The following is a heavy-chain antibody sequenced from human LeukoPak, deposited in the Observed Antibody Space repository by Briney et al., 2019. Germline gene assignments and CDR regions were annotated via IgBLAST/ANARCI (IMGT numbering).Heavy chain of an antibody. J-gene: IGHJ4*02. CDR2: ISGSGGST. CDR3: ANSEPPSYYYDSSGYSDY. CDR1: EFMFSAYA. Sequence: TGGSLRLSCAASEFMFSAYAMTWVRQAPGKGLEWVSAISGSGGSTYYADSVKGRFTIPRDNSKNTLYLQMNSLRAEDTAVYYCANSEPPSYYYDSSGYSDYWGQGTLVTVSS. V-gene: IGHV3-23*01. D-gene: IGHD3-22*01.